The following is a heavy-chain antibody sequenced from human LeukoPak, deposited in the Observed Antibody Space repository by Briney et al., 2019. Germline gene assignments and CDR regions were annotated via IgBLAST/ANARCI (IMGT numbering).Heavy chain of an antibody. D-gene: IGHD7-27*01. J-gene: IGHJ4*02. Sequence: ASVKVSCKASGGTFSSYAISWVRQAPGQGLEWMGGIIPIFGTANYAQKFQGRVTITADESTSTAYMELSSLRSEDTAVYYCARDAQTGETPYYFDYWGQGTLVTVSS. CDR3: ARDAQTGETPYYFDY. V-gene: IGHV1-69*01. CDR1: GGTFSSYA. CDR2: IIPIFGTA.